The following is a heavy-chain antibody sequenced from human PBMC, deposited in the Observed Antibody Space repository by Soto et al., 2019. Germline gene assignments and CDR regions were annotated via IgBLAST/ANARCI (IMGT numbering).Heavy chain of an antibody. CDR2: IYYSGST. CDR1: GGSISSSSYY. CDR3: ARLAYDILTGYPRGDNWFDP. D-gene: IGHD3-9*01. Sequence: SETLSLTCTVSGGSISSSSYYWGWIRQPPGKGLEWIGSIYYSGSTYYNPSLKSRVTISVDTSKNQFSLKLSSVTAADTAVYYCARLAYDILTGYPRGDNWFDPWGQGTLVTVSS. J-gene: IGHJ5*02. V-gene: IGHV4-39*01.